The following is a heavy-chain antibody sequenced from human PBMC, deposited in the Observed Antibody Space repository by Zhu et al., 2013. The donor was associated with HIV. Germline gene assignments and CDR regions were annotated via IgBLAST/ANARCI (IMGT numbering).Heavy chain of an antibody. V-gene: IGHV1-18*01. CDR3: ARVDGYYDSSGYYYPDY. Sequence: QVQLVQSGAEVKKPGASVKVSCKASGYTFTSCGISWVRQAPGQGLEWMGWISAYNVNTNYAQKLQGRVTMTIDTSTRTAYMELRSLRSDDTAVYYCARVDGYYDSSGYYYPDYWAREPWSPSPQ. J-gene: IGHJ4*02. CDR1: GYTFTSCG. D-gene: IGHD3-22*01. CDR2: ISAYNVNT.